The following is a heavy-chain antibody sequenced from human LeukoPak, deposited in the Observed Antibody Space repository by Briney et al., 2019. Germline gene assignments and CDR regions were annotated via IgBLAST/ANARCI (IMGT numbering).Heavy chain of an antibody. CDR1: GGSLSNHY. J-gene: IGHJ4*02. D-gene: IGHD3-10*01. V-gene: IGHV4-59*08. CDR2: IYYTGNT. CDR3: ARHAQGGTSGELFPFDY. Sequence: PSETLSLTCTVSGGSLSNHYWNWIRQPPGKGLEWIGYIYYTGNTNYNPSLKSRVTISVDTSKNQFSLKLSSVTAADTAVYYCARHAQGGTSGELFPFDYWGQGTLVTVSS.